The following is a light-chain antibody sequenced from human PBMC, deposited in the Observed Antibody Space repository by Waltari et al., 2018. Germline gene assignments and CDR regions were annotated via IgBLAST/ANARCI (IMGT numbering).Light chain of an antibody. V-gene: IGKV4-1*01. Sequence: DIVMTQSPDSLAVSLVERATTNFQSSPSVLYSSTKQNSLARYQQKPGQPPKLLIYCASTRESGVPDRFSGSGSGTDFTLTISSLQAEDVAVYYCQQYYSTPLTFGGGTKVEIK. CDR3: QQYYSTPLT. J-gene: IGKJ4*01. CDR1: PSVLYSSTKQNS. CDR2: CAS.